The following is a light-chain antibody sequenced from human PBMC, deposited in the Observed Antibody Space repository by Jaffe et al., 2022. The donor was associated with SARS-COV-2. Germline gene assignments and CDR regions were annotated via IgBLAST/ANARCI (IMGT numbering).Light chain of an antibody. Sequence: QSALTQPASVSGSPGQSITISCSGASTDIGTYDFVSWYQLHPGKLPKLLILDVTSRPSGISDRFSGSKSGNTASLTISGLRAEDEADYYCSSYTRFNTLVFGTGTKVTVL. CDR1: STDIGTYDF. V-gene: IGLV2-14*03. J-gene: IGLJ1*01. CDR3: SSYTRFNTLV. CDR2: DVT.